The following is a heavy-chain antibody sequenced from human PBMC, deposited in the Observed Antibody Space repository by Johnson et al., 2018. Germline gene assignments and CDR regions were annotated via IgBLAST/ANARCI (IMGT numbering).Heavy chain of an antibody. CDR1: GGSISSSNW. Sequence: QVQLQESGPGLVKPSGTLSLTCAVSGGSISSSNWWSWVRQPPGKGLEWIGEIYHSGSTNYNPSLKSLVTISVDKSKNQFSLQLSSVPAADTAVYYCARPHGYSRGWSPHYYMDVWGKGTTVTVSS. V-gene: IGHV4-4*02. D-gene: IGHD6-19*01. J-gene: IGHJ6*03. CDR2: IYHSGST. CDR3: ARPHGYSRGWSPHYYMDV.